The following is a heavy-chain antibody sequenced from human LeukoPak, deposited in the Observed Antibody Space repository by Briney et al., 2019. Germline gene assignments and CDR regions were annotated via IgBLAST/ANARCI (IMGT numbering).Heavy chain of an antibody. J-gene: IGHJ5*02. CDR1: GGTFSSYA. CDR3: ARDGVATISSGIAVAEYNWFDP. CDR2: MIPIFVTA. Sequence: SVKVSCKAPGGTFSSYAISWMRQAPGQGLEWMGGMIPIFVTANYAQKFQGRVTITADESTSTAYMELSSLRSEDTAVYYWARDGVATISSGIAVAEYNWFDPWGQGTLVTVSS. V-gene: IGHV1-69*13. D-gene: IGHD6-19*01.